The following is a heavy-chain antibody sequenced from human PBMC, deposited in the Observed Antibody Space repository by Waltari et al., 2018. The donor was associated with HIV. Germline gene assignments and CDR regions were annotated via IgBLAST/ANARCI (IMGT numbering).Heavy chain of an antibody. D-gene: IGHD3-10*01. Sequence: EVQVVESGGGLVQPGGSLSLSCAATGFTFCSYELNWVRQAPGKGLEWVSYISSSGSTIYFADSLKGRFTMSRDNAKNSLYLRMNSLRAEDTAVYYCARAFMIRGTGAFDIWGQGTMVTVSS. CDR3: ARAFMIRGTGAFDI. CDR2: ISSSGSTI. CDR1: GFTFCSYE. J-gene: IGHJ3*02. V-gene: IGHV3-48*03.